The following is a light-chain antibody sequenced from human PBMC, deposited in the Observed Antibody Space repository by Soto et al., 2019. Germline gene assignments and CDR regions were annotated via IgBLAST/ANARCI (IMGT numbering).Light chain of an antibody. Sequence: VLTQPPSVSGAPGQRVTISCTGSSSNIGAGYDVHWYQQLPGTAPKLLIYGNSNRPSGVPDRFSGSKSGTSASLAITGLQAEDEADYYCQSYDSSLSALVVFGGGTKLTVL. CDR1: SSNIGAGYD. J-gene: IGLJ2*01. CDR3: QSYDSSLSALVV. V-gene: IGLV1-40*01. CDR2: GNS.